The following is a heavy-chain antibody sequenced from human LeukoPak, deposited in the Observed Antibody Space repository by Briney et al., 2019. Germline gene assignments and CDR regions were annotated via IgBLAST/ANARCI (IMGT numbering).Heavy chain of an antibody. D-gene: IGHD3-10*01. CDR2: ISSSSSYI. Sequence: GGSLRLSCAASGFTFSSYSMNWVRQAPGKGLEWVSSISSSSSYIYYADSVRGRFTISIDNAKNSLYLQMNSLRAEDTAVYYCARDSREDTFGELPDYWGQGTLVTVSS. J-gene: IGHJ4*02. CDR1: GFTFSSYS. CDR3: ARDSREDTFGELPDY. V-gene: IGHV3-21*01.